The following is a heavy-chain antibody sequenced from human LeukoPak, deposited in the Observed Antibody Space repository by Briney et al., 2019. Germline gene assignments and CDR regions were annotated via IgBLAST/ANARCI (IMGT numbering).Heavy chain of an antibody. CDR3: ARLERKKDIVVVPAAITPLGAFDI. CDR2: ISAYNGNT. D-gene: IGHD2-2*01. CDR1: GYTFTSYG. V-gene: IGHV1-18*01. J-gene: IGHJ3*02. Sequence: ASVKVSCKASGYTFTSYGISWVRQAPGQGLEWMGWISAYNGNTNYAQKLQGRVTMTTDTSTSTAYMELRSLRSDDTAVYYCARLERKKDIVVVPAAITPLGAFDIWGQGTMVTVSS.